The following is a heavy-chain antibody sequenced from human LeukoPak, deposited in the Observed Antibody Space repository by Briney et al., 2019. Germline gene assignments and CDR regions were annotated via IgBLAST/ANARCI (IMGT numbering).Heavy chain of an antibody. J-gene: IGHJ4*02. V-gene: IGHV4-59*01. CDR1: GGSISSYY. D-gene: IGHD3-3*01. Sequence: PSETLSLTCTVSGGSISSYYWSWIRQPPGKGLEWIGYIYYSGSTNYNPSLKSRVTISVDTSKNQFSLKQSSVTAADTAMYYCARGFWSGYYYWDYWGQGTLVTVSS. CDR2: IYYSGST. CDR3: ARGFWSGYYYWDY.